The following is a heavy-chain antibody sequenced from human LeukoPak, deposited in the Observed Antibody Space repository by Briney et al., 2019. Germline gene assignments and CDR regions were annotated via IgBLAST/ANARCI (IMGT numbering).Heavy chain of an antibody. V-gene: IGHV5-51*01. CDR2: IYPGDSDT. CDR1: GYSFTSYW. J-gene: IGHJ1*01. D-gene: IGHD3-22*01. CDR3: ARGTQFYYGSNGYRSEYFQH. Sequence: GESLKISCKGSGYSFTSYWIGWVRQMPGKGLEWMGIIYPGDSDTRYSPSFQGQVTISADKSISTAYLQWSSLKASDTAMYYCARGTQFYYGSNGYRSEYFQHWGQGTLVTVSS.